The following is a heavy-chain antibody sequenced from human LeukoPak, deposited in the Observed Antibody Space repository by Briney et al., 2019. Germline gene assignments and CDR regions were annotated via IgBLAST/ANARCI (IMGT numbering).Heavy chain of an antibody. CDR2: FYSSGSA. V-gene: IGHV4-59*13. CDR3: ARYKLTSGGLDF. D-gene: IGHD3-10*01. J-gene: IGHJ4*02. Sequence: SETLSLTCTVSGXSISSYYGSWIRRPPGRGWEWIGYFYSSGSARYNPSLQNRVTISVDTSENQFSLKLSSVTAADTAVYYCARYKLTSGGLDFWGQGILVTVSS. CDR1: GXSISSYY.